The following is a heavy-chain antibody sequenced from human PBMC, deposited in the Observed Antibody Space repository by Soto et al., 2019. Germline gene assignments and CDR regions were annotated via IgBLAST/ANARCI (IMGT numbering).Heavy chain of an antibody. J-gene: IGHJ4*02. Sequence: GGSLRLSCAASGFTFSSYAMSWVRQAPGKGLEWVSAISGSGGSTYYADSVKGRFTISRDNSKNTLYLQMNSLRAEDTAVYYCAKDGYSSTSCYYFDYWGQGTLVTVSS. V-gene: IGHV3-23*01. CDR1: GFTFSSYA. CDR3: AKDGYSSTSCYYFDY. CDR2: ISGSGGST. D-gene: IGHD2-2*01.